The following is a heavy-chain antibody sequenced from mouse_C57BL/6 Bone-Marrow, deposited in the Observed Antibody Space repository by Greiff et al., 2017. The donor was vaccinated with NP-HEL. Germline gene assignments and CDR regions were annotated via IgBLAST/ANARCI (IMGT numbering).Heavy chain of an antibody. J-gene: IGHJ4*01. D-gene: IGHD2-3*01. Sequence: QVQLQQPGAELVMPGASVKLSCKASGYTFTSYWMHWVKQRPGQGLEWIGEIDPSDSYTNYNQKFKGKSTLTVDKSSSTAYMQLSSLTSEDSAVYYCARLTMMEGAMDYWGQGTSVTVSS. CDR1: GYTFTSYW. CDR2: IDPSDSYT. CDR3: ARLTMMEGAMDY. V-gene: IGHV1-69*01.